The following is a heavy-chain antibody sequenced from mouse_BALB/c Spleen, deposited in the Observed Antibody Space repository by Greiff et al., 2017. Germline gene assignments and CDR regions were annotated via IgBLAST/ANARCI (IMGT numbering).Heavy chain of an antibody. J-gene: IGHJ4*01. D-gene: IGHD1-1*01. CDR3: ARCYYGSSYMDY. CDR1: GFTFSSFG. CDR2: ISSGSSII. V-gene: IGHV5-17*02. Sequence: EVNLVESGGGLVQPGGSRKLSCAASGFTFSSFGMHWVRQAPEKGLEWVAYISSGSSIIYYADTVKGRFTISRDNPKNTLFLQMTSLRSEDTAMYYCARCYYGSSYMDYWGQGTSVTVSS.